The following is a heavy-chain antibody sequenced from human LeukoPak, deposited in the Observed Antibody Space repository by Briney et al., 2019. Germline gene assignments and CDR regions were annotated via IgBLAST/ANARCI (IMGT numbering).Heavy chain of an antibody. CDR2: ISAYNGNA. V-gene: IGHV1-18*01. CDR1: GYTFTNYG. Sequence: GASVKVSCKASGYTFTNYGISWVRQAPGQGLEWMGWISAYNGNANYAQKFQGRVTMTTDTSTSTAYMELSSLRSEDTAVYYCARGSDYGGNSRPFVPNYYYYYYMDVWGKGTTVTISS. CDR3: ARGSDYGGNSRPFVPNYYYYYYMDV. J-gene: IGHJ6*03. D-gene: IGHD4-23*01.